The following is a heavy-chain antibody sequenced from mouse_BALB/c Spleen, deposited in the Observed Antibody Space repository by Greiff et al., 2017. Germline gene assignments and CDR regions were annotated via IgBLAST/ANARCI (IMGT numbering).Heavy chain of an antibody. Sequence: EVMLVESGAELVKPGASVKLSCTASGFNIKDTYMHWVKQRPEQGLEWIGRIDPANGNTKYDPKFQGKATITADTSSNTAYLQLSSLTSEDTAVYYCARAYGSPWFAYWGQGTLVTVSA. J-gene: IGHJ3*01. CDR1: GFNIKDTY. CDR3: ARAYGSPWFAY. CDR2: IDPANGNT. D-gene: IGHD1-1*01. V-gene: IGHV14-3*02.